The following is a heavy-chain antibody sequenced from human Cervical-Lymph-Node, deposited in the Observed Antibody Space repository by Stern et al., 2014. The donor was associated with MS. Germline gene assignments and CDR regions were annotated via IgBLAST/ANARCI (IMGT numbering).Heavy chain of an antibody. CDR3: AKQPDYSDFLDY. CDR1: GYTFIDYA. Sequence: QVQLVQSGAEVKKPGASVKVSCKSSGYTFIDYAIHWVRQAPGQRLEWMGWINGGSDSTKYSQMFQGIVSFTRNTVANAAYMDLSSLTSEDTAVYYCAKQPDYSDFLDYWGQGTLVTVSS. J-gene: IGHJ4*02. D-gene: IGHD4-11*01. V-gene: IGHV1-3*01. CDR2: INGGSDST.